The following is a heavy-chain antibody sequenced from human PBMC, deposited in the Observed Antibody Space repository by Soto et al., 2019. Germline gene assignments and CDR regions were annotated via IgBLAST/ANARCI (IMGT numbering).Heavy chain of an antibody. CDR3: ARVVVVPAATYYYYGMDV. Sequence: SGPTLVNPTQTLTLTCTFSGFTLSTSGMCVSWIRQPPGKALEWLALIDWDDDKYYSTSLKTRLTISKDTSKNQVVLTMTNMDPVDTATYYCARVVVVPAATYYYYGMDVWGQGTTVTVSS. D-gene: IGHD2-2*01. V-gene: IGHV2-70*01. CDR2: IDWDDDK. J-gene: IGHJ6*02. CDR1: GFTLSTSGMC.